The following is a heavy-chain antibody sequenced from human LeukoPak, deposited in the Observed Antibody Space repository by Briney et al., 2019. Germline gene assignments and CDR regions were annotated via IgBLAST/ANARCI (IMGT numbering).Heavy chain of an antibody. D-gene: IGHD2-21*01. CDR3: AAYCGTSKCSGEGLDY. V-gene: IGHV4-59*01. Sequence: PSETLSLTCTVSGGSISSYYWSWIRQPPGKGLEWIGYIYHSGSTNYNPSLKSRVTMSVDTSKNQFSLKLSSVTAADTAVYYCAAYCGTSKCSGEGLDYWGQGTLVTVSS. CDR2: IYHSGST. J-gene: IGHJ4*02. CDR1: GGSISSYY.